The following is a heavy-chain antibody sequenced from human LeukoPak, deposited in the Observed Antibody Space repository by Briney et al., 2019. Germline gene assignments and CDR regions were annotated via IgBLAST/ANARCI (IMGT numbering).Heavy chain of an antibody. Sequence: SETLSLTCAVSGGSISSYYWSWIWQPPGKGLEYIGYIYYTGSTNYNPSLKSRVTISVDTSKNQFSLKLSSVTAADTAVYYCARHPGYCSGGSCSVFDYWGQGILVTVSS. CDR2: IYYTGST. J-gene: IGHJ4*02. D-gene: IGHD2-15*01. CDR3: ARHPGYCSGGSCSVFDY. CDR1: GGSISSYY. V-gene: IGHV4-59*08.